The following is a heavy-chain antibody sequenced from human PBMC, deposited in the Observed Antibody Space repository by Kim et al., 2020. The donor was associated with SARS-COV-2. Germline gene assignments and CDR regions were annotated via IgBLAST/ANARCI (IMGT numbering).Heavy chain of an antibody. CDR1: GYTFTSYG. V-gene: IGHV1-18*01. D-gene: IGHD4-17*01. Sequence: ASVKVSCKASGYTFTSYGISWVRQAPGQGLEWMGWISAYNGNTNYAQKLQGRVTMTTDTSTSTAYMELRSLRSDDTAVYYCARDQDGDYAPGDYYYGMDVWGQGTTVTVSS. CDR3: ARDQDGDYAPGDYYYGMDV. J-gene: IGHJ6*02. CDR2: ISAYNGNT.